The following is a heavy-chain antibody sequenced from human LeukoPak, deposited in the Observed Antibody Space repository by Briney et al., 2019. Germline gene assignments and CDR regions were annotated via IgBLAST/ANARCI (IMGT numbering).Heavy chain of an antibody. Sequence: GASVKVSCKASGGTFSSYIINWVRQAPGQGLEWMAGIIPIFGTADYAQKFQGRVTITADESTSTAYMELSSLRSEDTAVYYCARAYSSNWYYFDYWGQGTLVTVSS. V-gene: IGHV1-69*13. J-gene: IGHJ4*02. CDR1: GGTFSSYI. D-gene: IGHD6-19*01. CDR2: IIPIFGTA. CDR3: ARAYSSNWYYFDY.